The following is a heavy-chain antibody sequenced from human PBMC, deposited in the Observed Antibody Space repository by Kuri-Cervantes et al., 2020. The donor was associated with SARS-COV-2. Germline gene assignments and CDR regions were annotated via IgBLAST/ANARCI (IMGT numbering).Heavy chain of an antibody. D-gene: IGHD2-21*01. Sequence: GSLRLSCAVYGGSFSGYYWSWIRQPPGKGLEWIGEINHSGSTNYNPSLKSRVTISVDTSKNQFSLKLSSVTAADTAVYYCARGRFRDYWGQGTLVTVSS. CDR3: ARGRFRDY. V-gene: IGHV4-34*01. CDR2: INHSGST. J-gene: IGHJ4*02. CDR1: GGSFSGYY.